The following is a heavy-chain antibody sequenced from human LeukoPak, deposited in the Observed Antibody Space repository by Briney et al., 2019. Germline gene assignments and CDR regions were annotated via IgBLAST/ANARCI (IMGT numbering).Heavy chain of an antibody. CDR2: IYYSGST. Sequence: SETLSLTCSVSGGSFSTYYWSWIRQPPGKGLEWIGYIYYSGSTNYNPSLKSRVTISVDTSKNQFSLKLSSVTAADTAVYYCAGGRYFDWLRNYYYMDVWGKGTTVTISS. V-gene: IGHV4-59*01. D-gene: IGHD3-9*01. J-gene: IGHJ6*03. CDR1: GGSFSTYY. CDR3: AGGRYFDWLRNYYYMDV.